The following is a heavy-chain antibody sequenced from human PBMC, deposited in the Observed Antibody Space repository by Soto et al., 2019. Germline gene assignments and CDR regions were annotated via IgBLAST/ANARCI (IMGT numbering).Heavy chain of an antibody. CDR3: ARGIVGANVVVDI. J-gene: IGHJ3*02. D-gene: IGHD1-26*01. CDR1: GGTFSSYT. Sequence: QVQLVQSGAEVKKPGSSVKVSCKASGGTFSSYTISWVRQAPGQGLEWMGRIIPILGIANYAQKFQGRVTITADKSTSTAYMELSSLRSEATAVYYCARGIVGANVVVDIWGQGTMVTVSS. CDR2: IIPILGIA. V-gene: IGHV1-69*02.